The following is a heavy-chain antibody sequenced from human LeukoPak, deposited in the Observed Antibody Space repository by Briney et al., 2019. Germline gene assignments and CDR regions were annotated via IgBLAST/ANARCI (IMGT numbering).Heavy chain of an antibody. J-gene: IGHJ4*02. D-gene: IGHD3-10*01. CDR3: ARDEQYYGSGSYGDY. CDR1: GGSISSYY. V-gene: IGHV4-59*12. Sequence: SETLSLTCTVSGGSISSYYWSWIRQPPGKGLEWIGYIYYSGSGSTNYNPSLKSRVTISVDTSKNQFSLKLSSVTAADTAVYYCARDEQYYGSGSYGDYWGQGTLVTVSS. CDR2: IYYSGSGST.